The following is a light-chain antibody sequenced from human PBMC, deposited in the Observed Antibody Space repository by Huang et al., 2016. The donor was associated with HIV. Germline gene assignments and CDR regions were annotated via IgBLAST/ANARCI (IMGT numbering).Light chain of an antibody. CDR2: GSS. Sequence: EIVMTHSPATLSVSPGERVTLSCRANRSVSTNLAWYQQRPGQAPRLRIYGSSTRAPGIPARFSGSGSGTDFSLTISSLQSEDFALYYCHQYNNWLLSFGGGTRVDI. V-gene: IGKV3-15*01. J-gene: IGKJ4*01. CDR1: RSVSTN. CDR3: HQYNNWLLS.